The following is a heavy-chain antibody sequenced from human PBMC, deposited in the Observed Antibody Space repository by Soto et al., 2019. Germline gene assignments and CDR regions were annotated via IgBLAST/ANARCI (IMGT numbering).Heavy chain of an antibody. CDR2: ISYDGSNK. CDR3: AKDPEATWNYFVY. Sequence: QVQLVESGGGVVQPGRSLRLSCAASGFTFSSYGMHWVRQAPGKGLEWVAVISYDGSNKYYADSVKGRFTISRDNSKNTLYLQMNSLRAEDTAVYYCAKDPEATWNYFVYWGQGTLVTVSS. CDR1: GFTFSSYG. J-gene: IGHJ4*02. V-gene: IGHV3-30*18. D-gene: IGHD5-12*01.